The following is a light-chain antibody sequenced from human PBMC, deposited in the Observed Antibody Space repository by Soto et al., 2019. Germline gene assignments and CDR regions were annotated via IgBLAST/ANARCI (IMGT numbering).Light chain of an antibody. J-gene: IGLJ1*01. CDR3: SSYTSSSTPYV. Sequence: QSVLTQPASVSGSPGQSITISCTGTSSDVGGYNYVSWYQQHPGNAPKLMIYDVSNRPSGVSNRFSGSKSGNTASLTISGLQAEDEADYYCSSYTSSSTPYVFGTVTKVTVL. CDR1: SSDVGGYNY. V-gene: IGLV2-14*01. CDR2: DVS.